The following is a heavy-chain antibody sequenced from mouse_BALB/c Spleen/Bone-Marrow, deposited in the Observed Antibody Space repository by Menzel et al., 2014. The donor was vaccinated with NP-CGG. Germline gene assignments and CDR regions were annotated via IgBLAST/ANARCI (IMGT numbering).Heavy chain of an antibody. CDR2: IWAGGST. J-gene: IGHJ4*01. D-gene: IGHD2-1*01. CDR3: ARGWGNGAMAY. V-gene: IGHV2-9*02. Sequence: QVQLQQSVPGLVAPSQSLSITCTVSGFSLTSYGVHWVRQPPGKGLEWLGVIWAGGSTNYNSALMSRLSISKDKSKSQVFLKMNSLQTDDTAIYYCARGWGNGAMAYWGHGTSVAVSP. CDR1: GFSLTSYG.